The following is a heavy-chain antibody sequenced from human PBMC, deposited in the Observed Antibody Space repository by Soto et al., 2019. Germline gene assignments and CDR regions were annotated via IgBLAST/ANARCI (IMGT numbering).Heavy chain of an antibody. J-gene: IGHJ3*02. CDR1: GYTFTSYG. CDR3: ARALSPYYDILTGPGAFDI. Sequence: ASVKVSCKASGYTFTSYGISWVRQAPGQGLEWMGWISAYNGNTNYAQKLQGRVTMTTDTSTSTAYMELRSLRSDDTAVYYCARALSPYYDILTGPGAFDIWGQGTMVTVSS. CDR2: ISAYNGNT. D-gene: IGHD3-9*01. V-gene: IGHV1-18*01.